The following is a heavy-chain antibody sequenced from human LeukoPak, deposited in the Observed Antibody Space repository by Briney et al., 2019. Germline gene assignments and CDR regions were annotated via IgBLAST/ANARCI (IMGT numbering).Heavy chain of an antibody. V-gene: IGHV3-23*01. CDR1: GFTFSSYA. J-gene: IGHJ5*02. D-gene: IGHD1-26*01. CDR3: AKDYEPLVGVHRWGDWFDP. CDR2: ISGTGGST. Sequence: GGSLRLSCAASGFTFSSYAMNWVRQAPGKGLEWVSDISGTGGSTYYADSVKGRFTISRDNSKNTLYLQMNSLRAEDTAVYYCAKDYEPLVGVHRWGDWFDPWGQGTLVTVSS.